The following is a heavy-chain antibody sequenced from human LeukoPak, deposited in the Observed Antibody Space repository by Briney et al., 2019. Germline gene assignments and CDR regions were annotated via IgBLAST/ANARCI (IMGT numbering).Heavy chain of an antibody. Sequence: GRSLRLSCAASGFTFSSYAMHWVRQAPGKGLEWVAVISYDGSNKYYADSVKGRFTIPRDNSKNTLYLQMNSLRAEDTAVYYCARAPHHGFDYWGQGTLVTVSS. CDR2: ISYDGSNK. V-gene: IGHV3-30*01. CDR1: GFTFSSYA. D-gene: IGHD1-14*01. CDR3: ARAPHHGFDY. J-gene: IGHJ4*02.